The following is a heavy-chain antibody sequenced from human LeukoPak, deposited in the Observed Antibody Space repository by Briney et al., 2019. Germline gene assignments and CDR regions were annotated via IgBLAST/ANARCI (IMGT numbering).Heavy chain of an antibody. V-gene: IGHV3-48*03. J-gene: IGHJ5*02. D-gene: IGHD1-26*01. CDR2: ISSSGSTI. CDR3: AREGWVNWFDP. CDR1: GFTFSSYE. Sequence: PGGSLRVSCAASGFTFSSYEMNWVRQAPGKGLEWVSYISSSGSTIYYADSVKGRFTISRDNAKNSLYLQMNSLRAEDTAVYYCAREGWVNWFDPWGQGTLVTVSS.